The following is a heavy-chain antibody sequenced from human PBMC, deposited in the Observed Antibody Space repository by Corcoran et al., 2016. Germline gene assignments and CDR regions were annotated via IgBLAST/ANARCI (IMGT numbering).Heavy chain of an antibody. CDR3: ARTKPYYYDSSGYSLPYYFDY. D-gene: IGHD3-22*01. CDR1: GGSISSSSYY. J-gene: IGHJ4*02. CDR2: IYYSGST. V-gene: IGHV4-39*01. Sequence: QLQLQESGPGLVKPSETLSLTCTVSGGSISSSSYYWGWIRQPPGKGLEWIGSIYYSGSTYYNPSLKSRVTISVDTSKNQFSLKLSSVTAADTAVYYCARTKPYYYDSSGYSLPYYFDYWGQGTLVTVSS.